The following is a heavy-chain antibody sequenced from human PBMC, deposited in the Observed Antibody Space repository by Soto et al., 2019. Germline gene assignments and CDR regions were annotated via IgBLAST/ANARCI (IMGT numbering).Heavy chain of an antibody. CDR1: GYTFTDSY. J-gene: IGHJ4*02. V-gene: IGHV1-2*02. Sequence: SVKVSCKASGYTFTDSYIHWVRQAPGQGLEWMGWINPNSGGTNYAQRFQDRVTMTRDTSISTVYMDLRRLRSDDTAAYYCARAVSSLLYFFDYWGQGTLVTVSS. CDR3: ARAVSSLLYFFDY. CDR2: INPNSGGT.